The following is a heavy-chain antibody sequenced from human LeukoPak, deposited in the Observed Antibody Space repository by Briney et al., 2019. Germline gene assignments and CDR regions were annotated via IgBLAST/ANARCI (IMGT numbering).Heavy chain of an antibody. CDR3: ARGRHPYCSGGSCYYYGMDV. Sequence: ASETLSLTCAVYGGSFNGYYWSWIRQPPGKGLEWIGEINHSGSTNYNPSLKSRVTISVDTSKNQFSLKLSSVTAADTAVYYCARGRHPYCSGGSCYYYGMDVWGKGTTVTVSS. J-gene: IGHJ6*04. V-gene: IGHV4-34*01. D-gene: IGHD2-15*01. CDR1: GGSFNGYY. CDR2: INHSGST.